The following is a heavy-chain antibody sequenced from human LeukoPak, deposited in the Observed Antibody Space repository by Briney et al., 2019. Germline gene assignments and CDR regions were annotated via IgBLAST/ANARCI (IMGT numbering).Heavy chain of an antibody. V-gene: IGHV3-23*01. Sequence: GGSLRLSCAASGFTFSSYAMSWVRQAPGKGLEWVSAISGSGGSTYYADSVKGRFTISRDNSKNTLYLQMNSLRAEDTAVYYCARASSSTNYFDYWGQGTLVTVSS. CDR1: GFTFSSYA. CDR2: ISGSGGST. CDR3: ARASSSTNYFDY. D-gene: IGHD6-6*01. J-gene: IGHJ4*02.